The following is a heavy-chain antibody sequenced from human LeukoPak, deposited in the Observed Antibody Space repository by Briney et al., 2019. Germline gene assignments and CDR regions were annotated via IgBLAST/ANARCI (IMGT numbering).Heavy chain of an antibody. CDR3: ARGRTGYIPDY. V-gene: IGHV3-23*01. Sequence: GGSLRLSCAASGFTFSTYSMTWVRQAPGKGLKWVSVIGGTGETTFYADSVRGRFTISRDNSKNTLYLQMNSLRAEDSAIYYCARGRTGYIPDYWGQGTLVTVSS. J-gene: IGHJ4*02. CDR1: GFTFSTYS. CDR2: IGGTGETT. D-gene: IGHD6-13*01.